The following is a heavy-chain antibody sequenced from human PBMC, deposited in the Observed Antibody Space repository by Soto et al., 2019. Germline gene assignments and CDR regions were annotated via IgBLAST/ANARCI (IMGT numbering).Heavy chain of an antibody. Sequence: SETLSLTCAVSGGSISSGGYSWSWIRQPPGKGLEWIGYIYHSGSTYYNPSLKSRVTISVDRSKNQFSLKLSSVTAADTAVYYCARAWYTAPFDYWGQGTLVTVSS. D-gene: IGHD2-2*02. CDR1: GGSISSGGYS. CDR2: IYHSGST. V-gene: IGHV4-30-2*01. CDR3: ARAWYTAPFDY. J-gene: IGHJ4*02.